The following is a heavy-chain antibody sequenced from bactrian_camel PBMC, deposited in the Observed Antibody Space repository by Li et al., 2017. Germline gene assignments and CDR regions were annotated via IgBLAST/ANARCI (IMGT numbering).Heavy chain of an antibody. CDR3: AAATTSGGPVAYGPWVEAY. CDR1: GYTSSSYY. V-gene: IGHV3-2*01. J-gene: IGHJ4*01. CDR2: IYTSGNT. D-gene: IGHD5*01. Sequence: HVQLVESGGGLVQPGGSLRLSCVASGYTSSSYYMTWVRQAPGKGLEWVSSIYTSGNTYYADSGKGRFTISKDNAENTMYLQMNSLRPEDTAVYYCAAATTSGGPVAYGPWVEAYWGQGTQVTVS.